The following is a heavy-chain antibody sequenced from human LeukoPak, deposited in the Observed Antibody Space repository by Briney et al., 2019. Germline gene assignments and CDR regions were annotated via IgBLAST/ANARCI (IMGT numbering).Heavy chain of an antibody. CDR1: GGSISSYY. CDR2: IYYSGST. Sequence: SETLSLTCTVSGGSISSYYWSWIRQPPGKGLEWIGYIYYSGSTNYNPSLKSRVTMSVDTSKNQFSLNLSSVTAADTAVYYCARCIQLWPHYYYYMDVWGKGTTVTIS. V-gene: IGHV4-59*12. D-gene: IGHD5-18*01. J-gene: IGHJ6*03. CDR3: ARCIQLWPHYYYYMDV.